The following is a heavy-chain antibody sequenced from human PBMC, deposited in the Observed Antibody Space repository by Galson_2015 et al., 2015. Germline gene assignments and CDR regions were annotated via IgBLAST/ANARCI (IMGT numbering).Heavy chain of an antibody. Sequence: SLRLSCAASGFTFSSYEMNWVRQAPGKGLEWVSYISSSGSTIYYADSVKGRFTISRDNAKNSLYLQMNSLRAEDTAVYYCARVPRIIDAFDIWGQGTMVTVSS. CDR2: ISSSGSTI. V-gene: IGHV3-48*03. J-gene: IGHJ3*02. CDR1: GFTFSSYE. CDR3: ARVPRIIDAFDI. D-gene: IGHD2-15*01.